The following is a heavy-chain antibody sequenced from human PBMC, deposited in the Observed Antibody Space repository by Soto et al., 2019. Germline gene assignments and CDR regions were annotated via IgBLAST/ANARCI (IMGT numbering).Heavy chain of an antibody. CDR1: GGSISSYY. CDR3: ARTFGPIDY. Sequence: QVQLQESGPGLVKPSETLSLTCTVSGGSISSYYWSWIRQPPGKGLEWIGYIYYSGSTNYNPSLKSRVTISVDTSKNQFSLKLSSVTAADTAVYYCARTFGPIDYWGQGTLVTVSS. V-gene: IGHV4-59*01. J-gene: IGHJ4*02. CDR2: IYYSGST. D-gene: IGHD3-10*01.